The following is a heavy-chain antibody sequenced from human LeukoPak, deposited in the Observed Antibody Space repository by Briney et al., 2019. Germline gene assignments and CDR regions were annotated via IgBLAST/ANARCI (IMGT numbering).Heavy chain of an antibody. J-gene: IGHJ3*02. D-gene: IGHD5-12*01. V-gene: IGHV1-24*01. CDR3: ATQWLRTSGVSNAFDI. Sequence: GASVKVSCKVSGYTLTELSMHWVRQAPGKGLEWMGGFDPEDGETVYARKFQGRVTMTEDTSTDTAYMELSSLRSEDKAVYYCATQWLRTSGVSNAFDIWGQGTMVTVSS. CDR2: FDPEDGET. CDR1: GYTLTELS.